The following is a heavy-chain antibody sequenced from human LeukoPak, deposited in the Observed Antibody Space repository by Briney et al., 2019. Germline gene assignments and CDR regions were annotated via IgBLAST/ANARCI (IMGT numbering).Heavy chain of an antibody. CDR3: AREVGSRDTAMLGSYYFDY. V-gene: IGHV4-4*02. CDR1: GGSISSSNW. D-gene: IGHD5-18*01. Sequence: KPSETLSLTCAVSGGSISSSNWWSWVRQPPGKGLEWIGEIYHSGSTNYNPSLKSRVTISVDKSKNQFSLKLSSVTAADTAVYYCAREVGSRDTAMLGSYYFDYWGQGTLVTVSS. CDR2: IYHSGST. J-gene: IGHJ4*02.